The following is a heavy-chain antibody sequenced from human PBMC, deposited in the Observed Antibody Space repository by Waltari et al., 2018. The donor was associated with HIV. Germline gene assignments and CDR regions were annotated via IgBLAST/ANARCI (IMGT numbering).Heavy chain of an antibody. CDR3: ARVPFASSWSADSFDV. J-gene: IGHJ3*01. CDR2: IWYDGSKK. Sequence: VQLEESGGGVVQPGRSRRLSCAASGFRVSDYGMHWVRQAPGKGLQWVAVIWYDGSKKEYSDSVKGRFTISKDNSKNTPFLQMNSLRVDDTVVYFCARVPFASSWSADSFDVWGPGTRITVSS. D-gene: IGHD6-13*01. CDR1: GFRVSDYG. V-gene: IGHV3-33*01.